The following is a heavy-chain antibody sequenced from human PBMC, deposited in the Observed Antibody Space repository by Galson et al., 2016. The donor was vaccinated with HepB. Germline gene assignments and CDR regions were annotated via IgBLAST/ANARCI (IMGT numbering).Heavy chain of an antibody. J-gene: IGHJ4*02. Sequence: SLRLSCAVSGLIFSDYAVHWVRQAPGKGLEWVAVISYDGSEEFYADSLKGRFTISRDNSRDTLYLQMNSLRPEDTAVYYCTKDPQLYVTRGVWDNWGQGALVTVSS. V-gene: IGHV3-30*07. CDR1: GLIFSDYA. D-gene: IGHD3-10*01. CDR3: TKDPQLYVTRGVWDN. CDR2: ISYDGSEE.